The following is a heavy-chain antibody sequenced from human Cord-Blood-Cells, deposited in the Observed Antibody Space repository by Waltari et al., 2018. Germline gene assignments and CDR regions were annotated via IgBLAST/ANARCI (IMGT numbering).Heavy chain of an antibody. J-gene: IGHJ5*02. D-gene: IGHD2-15*01. CDR3: ATSESSGVVAASNWFDP. CDR2: MNPNSCKA. CDR1: GYTFTSYD. Sequence: QVQLVQSGAEVKKPGASVKVSCKASGYTFTSYDINWVRQAPGQGLEWMGWMNPNSCKAGYAQKFQGRVTMTRTTSRRTAYMELSSLRSEDTAVYYCATSESSGVVAASNWFDPWGQGTLVTVSS. V-gene: IGHV1-8*01.